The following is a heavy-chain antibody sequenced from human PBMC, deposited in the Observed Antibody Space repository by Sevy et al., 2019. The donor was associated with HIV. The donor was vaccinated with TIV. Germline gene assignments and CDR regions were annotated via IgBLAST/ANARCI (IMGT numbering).Heavy chain of an antibody. CDR1: GFTFATHW. CDR2: IKQDGTDK. J-gene: IGHJ4*02. V-gene: IGHV3-7*01. D-gene: IGHD3-10*01. CDR3: ARARADWVSFYYSS. Sequence: GGSLRLSCAASGFTFATHWMTWVRQAPGKGLEWVAYIKQDGTDKYYVDSVRGRFAISRDNAKNSLYLHMSGLRAEDTAVYYCARARADWVSFYYSSWGQGTLVTVSS.